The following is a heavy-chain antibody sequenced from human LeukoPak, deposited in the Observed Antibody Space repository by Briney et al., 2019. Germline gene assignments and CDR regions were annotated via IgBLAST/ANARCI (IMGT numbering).Heavy chain of an antibody. Sequence: ASVKVSCKASGYTFTGYYMHWVRQAPGQGLEWMGWINPNSGGTNYAQKFQGRVTMTRDTSISTAYMELSRLRSDDTAVYYCARDRPGYCSGGACFDPWGQGTLVTVSS. CDR3: ARDRPGYCSGGACFDP. D-gene: IGHD2-8*02. J-gene: IGHJ5*02. V-gene: IGHV1-2*02. CDR1: GYTFTGYY. CDR2: INPNSGGT.